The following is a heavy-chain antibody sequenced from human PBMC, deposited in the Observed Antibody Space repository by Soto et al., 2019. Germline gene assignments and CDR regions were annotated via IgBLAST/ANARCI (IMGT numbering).Heavy chain of an antibody. J-gene: IGHJ5*02. V-gene: IGHV1-3*01. D-gene: IGHD6-13*01. CDR2: INAGNGNT. CDR3: AREGLAAAGAIDP. CDR1: GYTFTSYA. Sequence: GASVNVSCKASGYTFTSYAMHWVRQAPGQRLEWMGWINAGNGNTKYSQKFQGRVTITRDTSASTAYMELSSLRSEDTAVYYCAREGLAAAGAIDPWGQGTLVTVSS.